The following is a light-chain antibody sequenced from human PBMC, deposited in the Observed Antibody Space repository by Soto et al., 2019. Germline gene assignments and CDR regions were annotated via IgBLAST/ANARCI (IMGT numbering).Light chain of an antibody. CDR2: KAS. J-gene: IGKJ1*01. V-gene: IGKV1-5*03. CDR3: QQYNDNWT. CDR1: QSISSW. Sequence: DIQMTQSPSSLSASVGDRVTSTCRASQSISSWLAWYQQKPGQAPKLLIYKASTLQSGVPSRFSGSGSGTEFTLAISSLQPDDSATYYCQQYNDNWTFGQGIKVEIK.